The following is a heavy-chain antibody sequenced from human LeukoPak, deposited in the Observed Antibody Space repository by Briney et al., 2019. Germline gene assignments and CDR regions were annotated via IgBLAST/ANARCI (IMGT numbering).Heavy chain of an antibody. D-gene: IGHD3-22*01. Sequence: GGSLRLSCAASVFTSSIDAMSWGREAPGKGLEWVSVICVSGTSTDYADSVKGRFTISRDKSKNTMYLQMNSLRAEDTAVYFCAKYYDISGGFAFDIWGQGTMVTVSS. CDR1: VFTSSIDA. V-gene: IGHV3-23*01. CDR2: ICVSGTST. J-gene: IGHJ3*02. CDR3: AKYYDISGGFAFDI.